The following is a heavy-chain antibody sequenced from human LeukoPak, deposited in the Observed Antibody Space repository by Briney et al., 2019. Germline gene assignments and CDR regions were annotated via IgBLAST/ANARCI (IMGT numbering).Heavy chain of an antibody. CDR3: AREVYDFWSGSLVFRYYFDY. CDR1: GGSISSYY. D-gene: IGHD3-3*01. CDR2: IYTSGST. J-gene: IGHJ4*02. V-gene: IGHV4-4*07. Sequence: SETLSLTCTVSGGSISSYYWSWIRQPAGKGLEWIGRIYTSGSTYYNPSLKSRVTMSVDTSKNQFSLKLSSVTAADTAVYYCAREVYDFWSGSLVFRYYFDYWGQGTLVTVSS.